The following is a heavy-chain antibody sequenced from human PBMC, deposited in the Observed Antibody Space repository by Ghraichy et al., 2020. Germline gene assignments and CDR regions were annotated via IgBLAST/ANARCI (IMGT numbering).Heavy chain of an antibody. D-gene: IGHD3-22*01. CDR1: GFTFSSYG. V-gene: IGHV3-30*18. Sequence: GESLNISCAASGFTFSSYGMHWVRQVPGKGLEWVAVISYDGSNKYYADSVKGRFTISRDNSKNTQYLQMNSLRAEDTAVYFCAKERYEDSSAYADYWGQGTLVTVSS. CDR2: ISYDGSNK. J-gene: IGHJ4*02. CDR3: AKERYEDSSAYADY.